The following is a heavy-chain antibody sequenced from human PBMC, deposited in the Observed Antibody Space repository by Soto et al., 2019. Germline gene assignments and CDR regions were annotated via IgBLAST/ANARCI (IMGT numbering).Heavy chain of an antibody. CDR2: MYSSEST. D-gene: IGHD5-18*01. Sequence: QLQLQESGPGLVKPSETLSLTCTVSGGSISSSFYWSWIRQPPGKGLEWIGNMYSSESTYYNSSLKSRVTIPVHTSTNQFSLKLNSVTAADTAVSYCRRRIRYNTDVWGQGTTVTVSS. J-gene: IGHJ6*02. V-gene: IGHV4-39*01. CDR1: GGSISSSFY. CDR3: RRRIRYNTDV.